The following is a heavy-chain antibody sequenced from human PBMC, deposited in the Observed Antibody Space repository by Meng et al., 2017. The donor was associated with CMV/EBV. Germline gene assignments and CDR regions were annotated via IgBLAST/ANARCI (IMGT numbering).Heavy chain of an antibody. V-gene: IGHV3-11*01. CDR1: GFTFSDYY. Sequence: GESLKISCAASGFTFSDYYMSWIRQAPGKGLEWVSYISSSGSSIYYADSVKGRFTISRDNSKNSLYLQMNSLRTEDTAVYYCATRKRSYATWGQGTLVTVSS. CDR3: ATRKRSYAT. CDR2: ISSSGSSI. D-gene: IGHD5-18*01. J-gene: IGHJ5*02.